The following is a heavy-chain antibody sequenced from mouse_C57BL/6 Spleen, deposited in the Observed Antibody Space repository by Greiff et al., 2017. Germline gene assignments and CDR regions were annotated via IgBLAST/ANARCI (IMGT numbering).Heavy chain of an antibody. Sequence: QVQLQQPGAELVKPGASVKLSCKASGYTFTSYWMQWVKQRPGQGLEWIGEIDPSDSYTNYNQKFKGKATLTVDTSSSTAYMQLSSLTSEDSAVYYCSSNLGYFDYWGQGTTLTVSA. CDR3: SSNLGYFDY. V-gene: IGHV1-50*01. CDR2: IDPSDSYT. D-gene: IGHD4-1*01. CDR1: GYTFTSYW. J-gene: IGHJ2*01.